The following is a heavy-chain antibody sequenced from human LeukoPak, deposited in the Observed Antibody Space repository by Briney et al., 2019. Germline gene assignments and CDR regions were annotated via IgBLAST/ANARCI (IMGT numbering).Heavy chain of an antibody. CDR1: GFTFSSYA. Sequence: PGGSLRLSCAASGFTFSSYAMSWVRQAPGKGLEWVSAISGSGGSTYYADSVKGRFTISRDSSKNTLYLQMNSLRAEDTAVYYCAKDRRIAAAGLYYYGMDVWGQGTTVTVSS. CDR3: AKDRRIAAAGLYYYGMDV. D-gene: IGHD6-13*01. CDR2: ISGSGGST. J-gene: IGHJ6*02. V-gene: IGHV3-23*01.